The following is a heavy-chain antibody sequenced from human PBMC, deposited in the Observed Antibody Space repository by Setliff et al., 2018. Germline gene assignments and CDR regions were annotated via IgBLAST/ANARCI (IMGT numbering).Heavy chain of an antibody. CDR3: ARDRAIVVVTATGTLNY. J-gene: IGHJ4*02. Sequence: ASVKVSCKASGYTSTSYYMHWVRQAPGQGLEWMGIINPSGGSTSYAQKFQGRVTMTRDTSTSTVYMELSSLRSEDTAVYYCARDRAIVVVTATGTLNYWGQGTLVTVSS. CDR1: GYTSTSYY. D-gene: IGHD2-21*02. V-gene: IGHV1-46*01. CDR2: INPSGGST.